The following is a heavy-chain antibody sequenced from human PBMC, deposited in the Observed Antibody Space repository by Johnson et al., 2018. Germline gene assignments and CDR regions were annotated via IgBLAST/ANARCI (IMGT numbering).Heavy chain of an antibody. CDR1: GFTFSIYG. V-gene: IGHV3-33*01. CDR2: IWYDDNN. D-gene: IGHD2-15*01. CDR3: ARDDGRGAEYLQH. J-gene: IGHJ1*01. Sequence: QVQLVQSGGGVVQXGKSLRLSCAASGFTFSIYGMHWVRQAPGKGLEWVATIWYDDNNHYIDSVKGRFTISRDNSKNTLYLQMHSRRAEDTAVYYCARDDGRGAEYLQHWGQGTQVTVSA.